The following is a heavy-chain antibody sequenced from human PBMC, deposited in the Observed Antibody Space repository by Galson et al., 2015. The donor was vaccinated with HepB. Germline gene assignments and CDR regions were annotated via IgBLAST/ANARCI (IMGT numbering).Heavy chain of an antibody. J-gene: IGHJ3*02. CDR3: ARESQVYSSGPAGAFDI. D-gene: IGHD6-19*01. V-gene: IGHV1-69*13. CDR1: GGTFSSYA. CDR2: IIPIFGTA. Sequence: SVKVSCKASGGTFSSYAISWVRQAPGQGLEWMGGIIPIFGTANYAQKFQGRVTITADESTSTAYMELSSLRSEDTAVYYCARESQVYSSGPAGAFDIWGQGTMVTVSS.